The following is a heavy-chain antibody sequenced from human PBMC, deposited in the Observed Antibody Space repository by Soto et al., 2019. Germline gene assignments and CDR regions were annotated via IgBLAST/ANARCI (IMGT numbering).Heavy chain of an antibody. CDR2: IKSKNDGGTT. V-gene: IGHV3-15*01. J-gene: IGHJ6*02. CDR3: TTKPPLLGRTGVRASLDV. CDR1: GLTFSNAW. D-gene: IGHD1-1*01. Sequence: GGSLRLSCAASGLTFSNAWMSWVRHAPGKGLAWVGRIKSKNDGGTTDYAAPVKGRFTISRDDSKNTPYLQMNSLKTDDTAVYYCTTKPPLLGRTGVRASLDVWGQGTMVTDSS.